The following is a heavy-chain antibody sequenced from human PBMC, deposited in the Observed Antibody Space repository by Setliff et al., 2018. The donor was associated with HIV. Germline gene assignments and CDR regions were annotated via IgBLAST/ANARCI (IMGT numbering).Heavy chain of an antibody. CDR2: ITPKSGGT. CDR3: ALASIVSTARWNH. V-gene: IGHV1-2*02. Sequence: ASVKVSCKASGYTFTGYYMHWVRQAPGQGLEWVGWITPKSGGTNYAQKFQGRVTMTRDTSISTAYMELNSLRSDDTAVYYCALASIVSTARWNHWGRGTTVTVSS. J-gene: IGHJ4*02. CDR1: GYTFTGYY. D-gene: IGHD1-26*01.